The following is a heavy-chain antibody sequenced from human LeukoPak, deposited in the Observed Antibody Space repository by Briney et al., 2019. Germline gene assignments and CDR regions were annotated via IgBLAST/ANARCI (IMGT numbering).Heavy chain of an antibody. CDR3: ARNYYDSSGYQEATFNY. J-gene: IGHJ4*02. Sequence: GTSLRLSCAASGFTFSNYGMHWVRQAPGKGLEWVAGIWYDGGYKYYADSVKGRFTISRDNSKNTLFLQMDSLGAEDTAVYYCARNYYDSSGYQEATFNYWGQGTLVTVSS. V-gene: IGHV3-33*01. CDR2: IWYDGGYK. D-gene: IGHD3-22*01. CDR1: GFTFSNYG.